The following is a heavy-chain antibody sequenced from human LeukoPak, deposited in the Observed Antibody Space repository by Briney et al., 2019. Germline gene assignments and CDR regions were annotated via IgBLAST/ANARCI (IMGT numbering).Heavy chain of an antibody. CDR3: AKARGLIGGAFDI. D-gene: IGHD3-22*01. CDR1: GFTFSSYS. J-gene: IGHJ3*02. CDR2: ISSSSSYI. Sequence: GGSLRLSGAASGFTFSSYSMNWVRQAPGKGLEWVSSISSSSSYIYYADSVKGRFTISRDNSKNSLFLQMNSLRTEDTALYYCAKARGLIGGAFDIWGQGTMVTVSS. V-gene: IGHV3-21*04.